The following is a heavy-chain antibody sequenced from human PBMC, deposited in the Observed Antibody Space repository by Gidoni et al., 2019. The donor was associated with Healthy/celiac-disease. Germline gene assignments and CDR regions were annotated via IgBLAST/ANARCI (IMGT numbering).Heavy chain of an antibody. CDR3: AREVNYDFWSGYPYYFDY. J-gene: IGHJ4*02. V-gene: IGHV4-61*02. CDR2: IYTSGST. D-gene: IGHD3-3*01. Sequence: QVQLQESGPGLVKPSQTLSLTCTVSGGSISSGSYYWSWIRQPAGKGLEWIGRIYTSGSTNYNPSLKSRVTISVDTSKNQFSLKLSSVTAADTAVYYCAREVNYDFWSGYPYYFDYWGQGTLVTVSS. CDR1: GGSISSGSYY.